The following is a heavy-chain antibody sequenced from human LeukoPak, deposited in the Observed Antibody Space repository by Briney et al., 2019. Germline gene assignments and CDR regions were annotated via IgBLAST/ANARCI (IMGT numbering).Heavy chain of an antibody. V-gene: IGHV3-48*03. Sequence: GGSLRLSCAASGFTFSSYEMSWVRQAPGKGLEWVSYISSSGSTIYYADSVKGRFTISRDNAKNSLYLQMNSLRAVDTAVYYCATLGDAFDIWGQGTMVTVSS. J-gene: IGHJ3*02. D-gene: IGHD7-27*01. CDR2: ISSSGSTI. CDR3: ATLGDAFDI. CDR1: GFTFSSYE.